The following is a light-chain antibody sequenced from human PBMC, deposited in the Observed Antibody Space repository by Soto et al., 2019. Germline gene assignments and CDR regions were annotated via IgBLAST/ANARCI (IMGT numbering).Light chain of an antibody. CDR1: HSRVYSDGNTY. V-gene: IGKV2-30*01. CDR3: MHGTHWHLT. Sequence: DVVMTQSPLSLPVTLGQPASISCRSSHSRVYSDGNTYLNGFQQRPGQSPRRLIYKVSNRDSGVPGRFRGSGSGTDFILKISRVEADDVRVYYCMHGTHWHLTFGGGTKVEIK. CDR2: KVS. J-gene: IGKJ4*01.